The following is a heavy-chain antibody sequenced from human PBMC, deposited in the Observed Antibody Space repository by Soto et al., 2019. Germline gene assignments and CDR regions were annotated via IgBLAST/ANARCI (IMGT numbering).Heavy chain of an antibody. D-gene: IGHD6-19*01. CDR1: GFSFRDHS. CDR3: ARDLGWAFDH. Sequence: DVQLVESGGGLVQPGGSLRLSCAASGFSFRDHSMNWVRQAPGKGLEWISYIRGTTTISYADSVKGRFTISRDNAENSLYLQMNSLRDEDTAVYYCARDLGWAFDHWGQGALVTVSS. CDR2: IRGTTTI. J-gene: IGHJ4*02. V-gene: IGHV3-48*02.